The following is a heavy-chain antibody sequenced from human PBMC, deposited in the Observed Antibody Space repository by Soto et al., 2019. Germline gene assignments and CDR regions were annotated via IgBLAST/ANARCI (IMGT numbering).Heavy chain of an antibody. CDR3: AHRQAKPQLVSEWFDP. Sequence: QITLKESGPTLVKPTQTLTLTCTFSGFSLSTSGGGVGWIRQPPGKALEWLALIYWDDDKRYSPSLKNRLTITKDTSKNQVVLTMTNMDPLDTATYYCAHRQAKPQLVSEWFDPWGQGTLVTVSS. CDR2: IYWDDDK. J-gene: IGHJ5*02. CDR1: GFSLSTSGGG. V-gene: IGHV2-5*02. D-gene: IGHD6-13*01.